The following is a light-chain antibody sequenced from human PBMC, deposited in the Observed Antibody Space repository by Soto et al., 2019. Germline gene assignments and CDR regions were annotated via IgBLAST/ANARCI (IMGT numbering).Light chain of an antibody. V-gene: IGKV1-12*01. J-gene: IGKJ4*01. Sequence: EIQMTQSPSSVSASVGDEVAITCRASQSIASWLTWYQQKPGKAPKLLIYAASRLQSGVPSRFSGSESGTTFTLTITNLQPEDSATYYCQQASSFPLTLGGGTKVDIK. CDR1: QSIASW. CDR2: AAS. CDR3: QQASSFPLT.